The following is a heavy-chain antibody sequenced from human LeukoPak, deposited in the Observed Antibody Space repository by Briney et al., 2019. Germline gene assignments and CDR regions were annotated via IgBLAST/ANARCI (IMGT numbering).Heavy chain of an antibody. J-gene: IGHJ4*02. CDR1: GGSISSYY. CDR3: ARRHDSGTFSFDY. CDR2: IYYSGST. D-gene: IGHD3-10*01. Sequence: SETLSLTCTVSGGSISSYYWSWIRQPPGKGLEWIGYIYYSGSTNYNPSLKSRVTISVDTSKNQFSLKLSSLTAADTAVYYCARRHDSGTFSFDYWGQGTLVTVSS. V-gene: IGHV4-59*08.